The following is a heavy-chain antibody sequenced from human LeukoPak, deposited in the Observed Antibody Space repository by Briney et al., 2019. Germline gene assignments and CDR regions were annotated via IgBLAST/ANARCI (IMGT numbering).Heavy chain of an antibody. J-gene: IGHJ6*02. D-gene: IGHD4-11*01. CDR1: GFTFSSNG. CDR2: IWYDGSKT. CDR3: ARPYYSNYYYYGMDV. V-gene: IGHV3-33*01. Sequence: GGSLRLSCAASGFTFSSNGMHWVRQAPGKGLEWVGIIWYDGSKTYYADSVKGRFTISRDNSKNTLYLQMNSLRVEDTAVYYCARPYYSNYYYYGMDVWGQGTTVTVS.